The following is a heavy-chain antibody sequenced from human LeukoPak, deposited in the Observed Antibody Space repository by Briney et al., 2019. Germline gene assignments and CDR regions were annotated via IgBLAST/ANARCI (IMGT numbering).Heavy chain of an antibody. D-gene: IGHD3-3*01. V-gene: IGHV4-39*01. CDR1: GGSISSSSYY. Sequence: SETLSLTCTVSGGSISSSSYYWGWIRQPPGKGLEWIGSIYYSGSTYYNPSLKSRVTISVDTSKNQFSLKLSSVTAADTAVYYCARARVPLRFLDVWGKGTTVTVSS. CDR2: IYYSGST. CDR3: ARARVPLRFLDV. J-gene: IGHJ6*04.